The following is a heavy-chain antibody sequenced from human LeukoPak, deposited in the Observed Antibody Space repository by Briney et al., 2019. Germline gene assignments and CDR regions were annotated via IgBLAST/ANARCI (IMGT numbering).Heavy chain of an antibody. V-gene: IGHV3-23*01. CDR1: GFTFSSYA. CDR3: AKDHCSSTSCYFVGCSSMYNWFDP. Sequence: GGSLRLSCAASGFTFSSYAMSWVRQPPGKGLEWVSAISGSGGSTYYADSVKGRFTISRDNSKNTLYLQMNSLRAEATAVYYCAKDHCSSTSCYFVGCSSMYNWFDPWGQGTLVTVSS. D-gene: IGHD2-2*01. J-gene: IGHJ5*02. CDR2: ISGSGGST.